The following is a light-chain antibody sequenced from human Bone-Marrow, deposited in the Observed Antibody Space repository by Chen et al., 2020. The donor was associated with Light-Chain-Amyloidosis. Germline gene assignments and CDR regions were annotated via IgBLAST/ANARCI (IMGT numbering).Light chain of an antibody. CDR3: QVLDGSRDSPG. CDR2: ADS. V-gene: IGLV3-21*02. J-gene: IGLJ3*02. Sequence: SYVLTQPSSLSVAPGQTATIACGGNNIGSTSVHSSQQTPGQAPLLVVYADSVRPSGIPERLSGSNAGNTDTLTCSRVEAGDEEDYYCQVLDGSRDSPGFVGGTKMTVL. CDR1: NIGSTS.